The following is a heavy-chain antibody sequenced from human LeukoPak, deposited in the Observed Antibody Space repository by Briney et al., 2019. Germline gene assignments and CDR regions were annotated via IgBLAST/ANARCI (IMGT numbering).Heavy chain of an antibody. CDR2: ISSSGSTI. CDR3: AELGITMIGGV. CDR1: GFTFNTYS. Sequence: GGSLRLSCEASGFTFNTYSMNWVRQAPGKGLEWVSYISSSGSTIYYADSVKGRFTISRDNAKNSLYLQMNSLRAEDTAVYYCAELGITMIGGVWGKGTTVTISS. D-gene: IGHD3-10*02. J-gene: IGHJ6*04. V-gene: IGHV3-48*04.